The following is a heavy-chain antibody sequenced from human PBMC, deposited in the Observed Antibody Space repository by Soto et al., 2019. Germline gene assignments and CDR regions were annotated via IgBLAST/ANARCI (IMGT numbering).Heavy chain of an antibody. Sequence: QVQLEQSGAEVKKTGSSVKVSCKASGGTLSDHGVAWLRQAPGQGLEWMGGTIPVFNTAKYAQKFQGRVTVTADKFTNIADMELSSLRSEDTAFYFCARGVYGSGNYYTGPSAFDIWGQGTMVIVSS. J-gene: IGHJ3*02. CDR3: ARGVYGSGNYYTGPSAFDI. CDR1: GGTLSDHG. V-gene: IGHV1-69*06. CDR2: TIPVFNTA. D-gene: IGHD3-10*01.